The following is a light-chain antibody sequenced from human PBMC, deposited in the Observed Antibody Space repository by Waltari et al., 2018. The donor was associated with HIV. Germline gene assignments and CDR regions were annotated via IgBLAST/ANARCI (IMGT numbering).Light chain of an antibody. CDR3: AAWDDSLREV. J-gene: IGLJ3*02. CDR1: SSNIGSNF. Sequence: QSVLTQPPSASGTPGHSVTISCSGSSSNIGSNFVYWYQQLPGAAPKLLIYRNTQRPSVVPDRFSGSKSGTSASLAISGLRSEDDADYYCAAWDDSLREVFGGGTKLTVL. V-gene: IGLV1-47*01. CDR2: RNT.